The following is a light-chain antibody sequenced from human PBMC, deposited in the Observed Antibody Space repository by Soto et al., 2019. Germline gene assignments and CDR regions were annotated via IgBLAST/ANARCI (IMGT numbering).Light chain of an antibody. V-gene: IGLV2-8*01. CDR2: EVS. CDR1: SSDVGGYNY. J-gene: IGLJ1*01. Sequence: QSAPTQPPSASGSPGQSVTISCTGTSSDVGGYNYVSWYQQHPGKAPKLIIYEVSTRPSGVPDRFSGSKSGNTASLTVSGLQAEDEADYYCSSYAGSNNYVFGTGTKVTVL. CDR3: SSYAGSNNYV.